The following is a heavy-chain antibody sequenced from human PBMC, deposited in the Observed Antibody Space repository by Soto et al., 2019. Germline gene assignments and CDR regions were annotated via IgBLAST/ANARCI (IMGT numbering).Heavy chain of an antibody. D-gene: IGHD6-6*01. V-gene: IGHV3-11*01. Sequence: GLSCPASGFIFSDYYMSCIRQAPGKRLEWVSYISSRGCTIHYADSVKGRFTISRDNAKNSLYLQMNSLRAEDTAVYYCARAAESSSSYRHLFDYWRRGT. J-gene: IGHJ4*02. CDR1: GFIFSDYY. CDR2: ISSRGCTI. CDR3: ARAAESSSSYRHLFDY.